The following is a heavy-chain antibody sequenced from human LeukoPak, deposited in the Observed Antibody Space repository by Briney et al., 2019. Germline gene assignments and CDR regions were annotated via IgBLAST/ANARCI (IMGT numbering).Heavy chain of an antibody. CDR2: ISAYNGNT. CDR3: ARLVVPAAIPNDAFDI. V-gene: IGHV1-18*01. CDR1: GYTFTSCG. Sequence: GASVKVSCKASGYTFTSCGISWVRQAPGQGLEWMGWISAYNGNTNYAQKLQGRVTMTTDTSTSTAYMELRSLRSDDTAVYYCARLVVPAAIPNDAFDIWGQGTMVTVSS. D-gene: IGHD2-2*01. J-gene: IGHJ3*02.